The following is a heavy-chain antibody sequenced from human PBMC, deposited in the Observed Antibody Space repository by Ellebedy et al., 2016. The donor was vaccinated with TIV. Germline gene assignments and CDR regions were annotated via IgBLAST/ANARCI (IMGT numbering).Heavy chain of an antibody. CDR3: GRLLHGFGARGLIAFQH. CDR2: LSYGGNT. J-gene: IGHJ1*01. CDR1: GGSINSNTYY. D-gene: IGHD3-10*01. Sequence: SETLSLXXSVSGGSINSNTYYWGWIRQPPGKGLEWIGSLSYGGNTYYSPSLKSRVSISIDTSKNQLSLRLRAVTAADTAVYYCGRLLHGFGARGLIAFQHWGPGTLVTVSS. V-gene: IGHV4-39*01.